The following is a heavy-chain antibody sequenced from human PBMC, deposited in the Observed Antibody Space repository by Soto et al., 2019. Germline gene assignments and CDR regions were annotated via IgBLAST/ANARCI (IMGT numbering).Heavy chain of an antibody. Sequence: SETLSLTCTVSGGSISSYYWSWIRQPPGKGLEWIGYIYYSGSTNYNPSLKSRVTISVDTSKNQFSLKLSSVTAADTAVYYCARDQGGGYFAYWGQGTLVLVS. J-gene: IGHJ4*02. V-gene: IGHV4-59*01. D-gene: IGHD2-15*01. CDR1: GGSISSYY. CDR3: ARDQGGGYFAY. CDR2: IYYSGST.